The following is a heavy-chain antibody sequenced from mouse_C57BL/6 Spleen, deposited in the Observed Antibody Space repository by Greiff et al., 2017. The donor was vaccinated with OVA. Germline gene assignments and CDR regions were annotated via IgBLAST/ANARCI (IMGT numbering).Heavy chain of an antibody. CDR3: AKGVQYYGSSYYAMDD. Sequence: EVQLQQSGPELVKPGASVKISCKASGYSFTDYNMNWVKQSNGQSLEWIGVINPNYGTTSYNQKFKGKATLTVDTSSSTAYMQLNSLTSEDSAVYYGAKGVQYYGSSYYAMDDWGQGTSVTVSS. CDR2: INPNYGTT. CDR1: GYSFTDYN. J-gene: IGHJ4*01. V-gene: IGHV1-39*01. D-gene: IGHD1-1*01.